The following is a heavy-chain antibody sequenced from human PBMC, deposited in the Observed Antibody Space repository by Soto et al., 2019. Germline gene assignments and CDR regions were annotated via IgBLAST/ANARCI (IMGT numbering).Heavy chain of an antibody. J-gene: IGHJ4*02. D-gene: IGHD3-10*01. CDR1: GFTFSSYA. CDR2: ISYDGSNK. Sequence: GGSLRLSCAASGFTFSSYAMHWVRQAPGKGLEWVAVISYDGSNKYYADSVKGRFTISRDNSKNTLYLQMNSLRAEDTAVYYCARESDAESGSYDYWGQGTLVTVSS. CDR3: ARESDAESGSYDY. V-gene: IGHV3-30*04.